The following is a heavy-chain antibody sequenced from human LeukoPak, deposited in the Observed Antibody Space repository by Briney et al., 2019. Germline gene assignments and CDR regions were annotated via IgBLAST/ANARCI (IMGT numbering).Heavy chain of an antibody. J-gene: IGHJ6*02. Sequence: GGSLRLSCAASGFTFDDYAMHWVRQAPGKGLEWVSLISWDGGSTYYADSVKGRFTISRDNSKNSLYLQMNSLRAEDTALYYCAKDMDGGMDVWGQGTTVTVSS. CDR2: ISWDGGST. CDR3: AKDMDGGMDV. D-gene: IGHD3/OR15-3a*01. V-gene: IGHV3-43D*03. CDR1: GFTFDDYA.